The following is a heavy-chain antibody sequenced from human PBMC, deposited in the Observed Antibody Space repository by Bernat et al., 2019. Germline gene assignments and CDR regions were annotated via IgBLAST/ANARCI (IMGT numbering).Heavy chain of an antibody. CDR1: EFTFRSYV. D-gene: IGHD1-26*01. Sequence: QVHLVESGGGVVQPGRSLRLSCAASEFTFRSYVMHWVRQAPGKGLEWVAVIWYDGSNEYYADTVKGRVTISRDNSENTLYLQVNSLRAEDTAVYYCAREVGMGRFDYWGQGTLVTVSS. CDR3: AREVGMGRFDY. V-gene: IGHV3-33*01. CDR2: IWYDGSNE. J-gene: IGHJ4*02.